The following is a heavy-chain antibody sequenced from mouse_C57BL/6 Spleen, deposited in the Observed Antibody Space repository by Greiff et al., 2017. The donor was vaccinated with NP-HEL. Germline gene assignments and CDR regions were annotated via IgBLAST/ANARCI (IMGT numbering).Heavy chain of an antibody. CDR1: GYTFTDHT. Sequence: QVQLQQSDAELVKPGASVKISCKVSGYTFTDHTIHWMKQRPEQGLEWIGYIYPRDGSTKYNEKFKGKATLTADKSSSTANMQLNSLTSEDSAVYFYARGQGLDYYAMDYWGQGTAVTVSS. V-gene: IGHV1-78*01. J-gene: IGHJ4*01. CDR3: ARGQGLDYYAMDY. D-gene: IGHD3-3*01. CDR2: IYPRDGST.